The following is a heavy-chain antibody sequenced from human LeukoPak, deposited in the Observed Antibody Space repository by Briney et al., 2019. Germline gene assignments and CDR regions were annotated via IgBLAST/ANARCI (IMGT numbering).Heavy chain of an antibody. V-gene: IGHV4-39*01. D-gene: IGHD4-11*01. J-gene: IGHJ1*01. Sequence: ASETLSLTCSVSGGSIISSNYYWGWIRQPPGKGLEWIGSIYQSGSGSSYYNPSLKSRVTISVDTSKNQFSLKLSSVTAADTAVYYCVRHSTVTTGYFQNWGQGTLVTVSS. CDR2: IYQSGSGSS. CDR3: VRHSTVTTGYFQN. CDR1: GGSIISSNYY.